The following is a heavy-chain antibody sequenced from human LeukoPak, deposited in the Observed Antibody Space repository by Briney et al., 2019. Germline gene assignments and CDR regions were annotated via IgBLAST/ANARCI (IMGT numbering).Heavy chain of an antibody. CDR1: GYTFTSYY. J-gene: IGHJ4*02. V-gene: IGHV1-46*01. Sequence: ASVKVSCKPSGYTFTSYYMHWVRQAPGQGLGWVGIINPSGGSTSYAQKFQGRVTMTRDTSTSTVYMELSSLRSEDTAVYYCAREYSSSSGPGYWGQGTLVTVSS. CDR2: INPSGGST. CDR3: AREYSSSSGPGY. D-gene: IGHD6-6*01.